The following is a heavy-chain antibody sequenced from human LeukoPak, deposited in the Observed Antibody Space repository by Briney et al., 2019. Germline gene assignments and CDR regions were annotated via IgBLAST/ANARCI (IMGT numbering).Heavy chain of an antibody. CDR1: GGTFSSYA. J-gene: IGHJ4*02. D-gene: IGHD3-22*01. V-gene: IGHV1-69*13. CDR2: IIPIFGTA. CDR3: ARGPVVITHYDY. Sequence: GASVTVSCKASGGTFSSYAISWVRQAPGQGLEWMGGIIPIFGTANYAQKFQGRVTITADESTSTAYMELSSLRSEDTAVYYCARGPVVITHYDYWGQGTLVTVSS.